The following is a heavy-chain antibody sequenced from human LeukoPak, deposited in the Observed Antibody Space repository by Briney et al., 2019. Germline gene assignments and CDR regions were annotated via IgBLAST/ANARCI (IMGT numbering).Heavy chain of an antibody. CDR3: ARVLRGAYYYMDV. V-gene: IGHV4-59*12. Sequence: PSETLSLTCTVSGGSISSYYWTWIRQPPGKGLEWIGYIYYSGSINYNPSLKSRVTISADTSKNQFSLKLSSVTAADTAVYYCARVLRGAYYYMDVWGKGTTVTISS. CDR2: IYYSGSI. CDR1: GGSISSYY. D-gene: IGHD3-10*01. J-gene: IGHJ6*03.